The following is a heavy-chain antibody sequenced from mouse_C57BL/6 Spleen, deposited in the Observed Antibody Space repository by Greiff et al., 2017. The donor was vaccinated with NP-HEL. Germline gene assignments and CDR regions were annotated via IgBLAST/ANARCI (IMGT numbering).Heavy chain of an antibody. D-gene: IGHD2-13*01. V-gene: IGHV5-17*01. CDR2: ISSGSSTI. J-gene: IGHJ2*01. Sequence: VQLQQSGGGLVKPGGSLKLSCAASGFTFSDYGMHWVRQAPEKGLEWVAYISSGSSTIYYADTVKGRFTISRDNAKNTLFLQMTSLRSEDTAMYYCARGDRPDYWGQGTTLTVSS. CDR3: ARGDRPDY. CDR1: GFTFSDYG.